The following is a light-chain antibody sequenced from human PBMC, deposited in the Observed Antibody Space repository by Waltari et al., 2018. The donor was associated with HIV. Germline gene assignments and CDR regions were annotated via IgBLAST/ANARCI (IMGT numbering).Light chain of an antibody. Sequence: DIQMTQSPSSLSASVGDRVSITCQASQDISYYLNWYQQKPGKAPKLLIYDASRLQRGFPSRFSGGGSGTDFTFTISSLQPEDIATYYCQQYASMFTFGPGTKVNIK. CDR1: QDISYY. CDR2: DAS. J-gene: IGKJ3*01. V-gene: IGKV1-33*01. CDR3: QQYASMFT.